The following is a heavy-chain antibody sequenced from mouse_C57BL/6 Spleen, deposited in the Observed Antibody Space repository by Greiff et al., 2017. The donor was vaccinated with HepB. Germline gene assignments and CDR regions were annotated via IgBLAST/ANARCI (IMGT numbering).Heavy chain of an antibody. Sequence: EVQLVESGGGLVKPGGSLKLSCAASGFTFSDYGMHWVRQAPEKGLEWVAYISSGSSTIYYADTVKGRFTISRDNAKNTLFLQMTSLRSEDTAMYYCATYGNPAMDYWGQGTSVTVSS. CDR1: GFTFSDYG. CDR3: ATYGNPAMDY. V-gene: IGHV5-17*01. CDR2: ISSGSSTI. D-gene: IGHD2-1*01. J-gene: IGHJ4*01.